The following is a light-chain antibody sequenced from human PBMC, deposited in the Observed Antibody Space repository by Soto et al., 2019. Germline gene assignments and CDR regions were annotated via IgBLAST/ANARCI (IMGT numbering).Light chain of an antibody. CDR3: ATWDEGLSAHV. V-gene: IGLV1-47*01. CDR1: TSNIGSQY. J-gene: IGLJ1*01. Sequence: QSVLTQPPSASGTPGQRVTISCSGSTSNIGSQYVYWYQHLPGTAPKLLIHRDDQRPSGVPDRFSGSKSGTSVSLAITGLRSEDEADYYCATWDEGLSAHVFGAGTKVTVL. CDR2: RDD.